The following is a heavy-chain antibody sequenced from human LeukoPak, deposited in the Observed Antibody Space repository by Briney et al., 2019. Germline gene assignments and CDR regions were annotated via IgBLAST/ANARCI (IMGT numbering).Heavy chain of an antibody. Sequence: PSETLSLTCNVSGGSFTSDGYFWGWVRQPPGKGLEWIGSMSHFGRTYYSPSLESRVTISVDTSKNLFSLKLSSATAADTAVYYCARHIHCSSTSCYTIGSPHFDQWGQGTLVIVSS. V-gene: IGHV4-39*01. CDR2: MSHFGRT. J-gene: IGHJ4*02. D-gene: IGHD2-2*02. CDR3: ARHIHCSSTSCYTIGSPHFDQ. CDR1: GGSFTSDGYF.